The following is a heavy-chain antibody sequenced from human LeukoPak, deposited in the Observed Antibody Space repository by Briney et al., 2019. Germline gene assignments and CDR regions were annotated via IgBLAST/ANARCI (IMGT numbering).Heavy chain of an antibody. J-gene: IGHJ4*02. CDR2: IYTSGST. D-gene: IGHD6-19*01. V-gene: IGHV4-4*07. CDR1: GGSISNYY. CDR3: ARVASSGWYEYFDY. Sequence: SETLSLTCTVSGGSISNYYWSWIRQPAGKGLEWIGRIYTSGSTNYNPSLKSRVTMSVDTSKNQFSLELSSVTAADTAVYYCARVASSGWYEYFDYWGQGTLVTVSS.